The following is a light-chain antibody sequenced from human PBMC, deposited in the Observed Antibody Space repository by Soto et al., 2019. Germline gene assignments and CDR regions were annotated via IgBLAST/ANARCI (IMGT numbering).Light chain of an antibody. CDR1: QSVSSSY. V-gene: IGKV3-20*01. Sequence: IVLTQSPGTLSLSPGERATLSCRASQSVSSSYLAWYQQKPGQAPRVLIYGASSRATGIPDRFSGSGSGTDFTLTISRLEPEDFAVYSCQQHGSSPRTFGQGTKVEIK. J-gene: IGKJ1*01. CDR2: GAS. CDR3: QQHGSSPRT.